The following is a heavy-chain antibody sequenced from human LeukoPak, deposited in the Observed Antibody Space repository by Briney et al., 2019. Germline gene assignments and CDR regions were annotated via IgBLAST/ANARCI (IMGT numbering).Heavy chain of an antibody. D-gene: IGHD2-21*01. J-gene: IGHJ4*02. CDR2: IHRSGST. Sequence: PSETLFLTCAVSGYSISSGYHWGWIRQPPGKGLEWIGSIHRSGSTYYNPSLKSRVTISLDTSKNQFSLRLTSVTAADTAVYYCGRIDWAPDYRGQGTLVTVSS. CDR1: GYSISSGYH. V-gene: IGHV4-38-2*01. CDR3: GRIDWAPDY.